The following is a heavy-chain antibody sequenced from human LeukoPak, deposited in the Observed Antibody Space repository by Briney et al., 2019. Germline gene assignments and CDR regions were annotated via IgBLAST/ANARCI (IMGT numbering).Heavy chain of an antibody. V-gene: IGHV4-39*01. CDR1: GGSISSSSYY. CDR3: ARLDTDYDILTGYYPYYYYYMDV. D-gene: IGHD3-9*01. Sequence: PSETLSLTCTVSGGSISSSSYYWGWIRQPPGKGLEWIGSIYYSGSTYYNPSLKSRVTISVDTSKNQFSLKLSSVTAADTAVYYCARLDTDYDILTGYYPYYYYYMDVWGKGTTVTISS. CDR2: IYYSGST. J-gene: IGHJ6*03.